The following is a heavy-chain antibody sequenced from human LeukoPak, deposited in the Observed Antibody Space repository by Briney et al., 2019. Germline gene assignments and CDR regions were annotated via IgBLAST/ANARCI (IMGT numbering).Heavy chain of an antibody. CDR1: GGSISSYY. J-gene: IGHJ5*02. Sequence: SETLSLTCTVSGGSISSYYWSWIRQPPGKGLEWIGYIYYSGSTNYNPSLKSRVTISVDTSKNQFSLKLSSVTAADTAVYYCARQRGYCSSTSCYDPPISWFDPWGQGTLVTASS. D-gene: IGHD2-2*01. V-gene: IGHV4-59*01. CDR2: IYYSGST. CDR3: ARQRGYCSSTSCYDPPISWFDP.